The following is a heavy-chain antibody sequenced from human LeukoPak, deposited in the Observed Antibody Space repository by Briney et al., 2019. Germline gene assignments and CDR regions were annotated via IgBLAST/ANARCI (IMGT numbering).Heavy chain of an antibody. D-gene: IGHD3-22*01. V-gene: IGHV3-7*01. J-gene: IGHJ4*02. CDR1: GFTFSNYW. Sequence: GGSLRLSCAASGFTFSNYWMGWVRQAPGKGLEWVANIKEDGSEKYYADSVKGRFTISRDSAKNSLYLQMDSLRADDTAVYYRGRPRSGYYIDFWGQGTLVTVSS. CDR3: GRPRSGYYIDF. CDR2: IKEDGSEK.